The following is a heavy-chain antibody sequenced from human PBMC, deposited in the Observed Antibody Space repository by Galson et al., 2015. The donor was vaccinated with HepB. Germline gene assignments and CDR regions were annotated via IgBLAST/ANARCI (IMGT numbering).Heavy chain of an antibody. CDR1: GGSFSGYY. J-gene: IGHJ3*02. V-gene: IGHV4-34*01. D-gene: IGHD3-22*01. CDR3: ATLALTYYYDSSGYYKAFDI. Sequence: ETLSLTCAVYGGSFSGYYWSWIRQPPGKGLEWIGEINHSGSTNYNPSLKSRVTISVDTSKNQFSLKLSSVTAADTAVYYCATLALTYYYDSSGYYKAFDIWGQGTMVTVSS. CDR2: INHSGST.